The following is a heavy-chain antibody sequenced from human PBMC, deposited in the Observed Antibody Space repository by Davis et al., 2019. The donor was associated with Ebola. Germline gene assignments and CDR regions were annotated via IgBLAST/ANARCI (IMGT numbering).Heavy chain of an antibody. CDR3: ASAGTTGVTLLY. J-gene: IGHJ4*02. CDR1: GYSFSSHW. CDR2: IYPHDSDT. Sequence: GESLKIPCQGLGYSFSSHWIGWVRQMPGKGLEWMGIIYPHDSDTRYSPSFRGQVTISADKSISTAYLQWNSLRASDTAMYYCASAGTTGVTLLYWGQGTLVTVS. D-gene: IGHD3-10*01. V-gene: IGHV5-51*01.